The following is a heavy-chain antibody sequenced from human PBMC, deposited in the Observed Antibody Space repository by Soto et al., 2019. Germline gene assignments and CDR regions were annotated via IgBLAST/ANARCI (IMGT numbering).Heavy chain of an antibody. CDR3: ARGVGSSPPRY. Sequence: PSETLSLTCTISGGSISVYYWSWIRQPPGQALEWIGYIYDSGSPYHNPSLRSRVIISADTSKKQISLKLTSATAADTAVYYCARGVGSSPPRYWGRGTLVTVSS. CDR2: IYDSGSP. CDR1: GGSISVYY. D-gene: IGHD1-26*01. V-gene: IGHV4-59*01. J-gene: IGHJ4*02.